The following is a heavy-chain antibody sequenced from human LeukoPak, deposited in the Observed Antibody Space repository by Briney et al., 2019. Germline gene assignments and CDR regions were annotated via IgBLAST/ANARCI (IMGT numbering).Heavy chain of an antibody. J-gene: IGHJ4*02. D-gene: IGHD2-15*01. CDR2: ISGSGGNA. V-gene: IGHV3-23*01. CDR1: GFTFRTYT. CDR3: AKSYCSGLTCYSGFDS. Sequence: PGGSLRLSCEASGFTFRTYTMSWVRQAPGKGLEWVSSISGSGGNAFYADSVKGRFTLSRDNSKNTLLLQMNSLRADDAAVYFCAKSYCSGLTCYSGFDSWGQGTLVTVSS.